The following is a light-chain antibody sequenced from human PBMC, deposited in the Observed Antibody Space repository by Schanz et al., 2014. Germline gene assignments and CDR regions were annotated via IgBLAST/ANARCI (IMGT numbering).Light chain of an antibody. CDR3: NSYTSSSTLV. J-gene: IGLJ3*02. CDR1: SSDVGAYDY. V-gene: IGLV2-14*01. Sequence: QSALTQPASVSGSPGQSIAISCTGTSSDVGAYDYVSWYQQHPGKVPKLMIYDVSNRPSGVSNRFSGSKSGNTASLTISGLQAEDEADYYCNSYTSSSTLVFGGGTKLTVL. CDR2: DVS.